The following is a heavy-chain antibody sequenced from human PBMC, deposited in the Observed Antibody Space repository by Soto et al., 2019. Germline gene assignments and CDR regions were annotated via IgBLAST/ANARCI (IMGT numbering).Heavy chain of an antibody. V-gene: IGHV3-30-3*01. Sequence: QVQLVESGGGVVQPERSLRLSCAASGFTFSSYAMHWVRQAPGKGLEWVAVISYDGYNIFYADSVKGRFTISRDNSKNTLYLQMNSLRADDTAGYHCVREAEGLDYWGQGALVTVSS. J-gene: IGHJ4*02. CDR3: VREAEGLDY. CDR1: GFTFSSYA. CDR2: ISYDGYNI.